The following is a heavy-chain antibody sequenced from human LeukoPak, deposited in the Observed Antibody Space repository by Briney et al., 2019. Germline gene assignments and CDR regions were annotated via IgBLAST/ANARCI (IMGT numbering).Heavy chain of an antibody. V-gene: IGHV3-9*01. CDR3: AADGYSSPFDY. CDR1: GFTFDDYA. CDR2: ISWNSGSI. J-gene: IGHJ4*02. D-gene: IGHD5-24*01. Sequence: GGPLRLSCAASGFTFDDYAMHWVRQAPGKGLEWVSGISWNSGSIGYADSVRGRFTISRDNAKNSLYLQMNSLRAEDTAVYYCAADGYSSPFDYWGQGTLVTVSS.